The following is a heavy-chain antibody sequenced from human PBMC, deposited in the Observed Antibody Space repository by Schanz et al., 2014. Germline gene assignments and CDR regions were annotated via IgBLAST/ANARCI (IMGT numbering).Heavy chain of an antibody. CDR2: IKKDGSEK. CDR1: GFSFSTYW. J-gene: IGHJ4*02. D-gene: IGHD3-10*01. V-gene: IGHV3-7*02. CDR3: ARGGFGEVSYFDY. Sequence: EVHLLDSGGGLVQPGGSLRLSCAASGFSFSTYWMSWVRQAPGKGLEWVANIKKDGSEKYYVDSVKGRFTISRDNSKNTLYLQMNSLRPEDTAVYYCARGGFGEVSYFDYWGQGTLVTVSS.